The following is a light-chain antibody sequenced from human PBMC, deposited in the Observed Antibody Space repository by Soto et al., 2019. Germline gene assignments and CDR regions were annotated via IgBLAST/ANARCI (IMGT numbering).Light chain of an antibody. CDR1: SSNIGSNY. CDR3: AAWDDSLSVLYV. V-gene: IGLV1-47*01. Sequence: QSVLTQPPSASGTPGQRVTISCSGSSSNIGSNYVYWYQQLPGTAPKLLIYRNIQRPSGVPDRFSGSKSGTSASLAISGLRSEDEADYYCAAWDDSLSVLYVFGTGTKLTVL. J-gene: IGLJ1*01. CDR2: RNI.